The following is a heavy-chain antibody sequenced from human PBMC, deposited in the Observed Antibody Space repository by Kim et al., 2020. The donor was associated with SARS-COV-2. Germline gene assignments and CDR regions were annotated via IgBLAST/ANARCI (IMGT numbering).Heavy chain of an antibody. Sequence: LKGRSTISVDRSKSQFSLKLSSVTAADTAVYYCARRNYDILTGYSPHFDYWGQGTLVTVSS. J-gene: IGHJ4*02. CDR3: ARRNYDILTGYSPHFDY. D-gene: IGHD3-9*01. V-gene: IGHV4-30-2*06.